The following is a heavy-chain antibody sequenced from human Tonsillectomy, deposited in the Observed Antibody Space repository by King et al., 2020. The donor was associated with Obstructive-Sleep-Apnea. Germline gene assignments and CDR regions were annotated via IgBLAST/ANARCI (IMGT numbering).Heavy chain of an antibody. Sequence: QVQLVESGGGVVQPGRSLRLSCAASGFTFSSYAMHWVRQAPGKGLEWVAVISYDGSNKYYADSVKGRFTISRDNSKNTLYLQMNSLRAEDTAVYYCARDSALWFGELPGSGNDYWGQGTLVTVSS. J-gene: IGHJ4*02. D-gene: IGHD3-10*01. CDR3: ARDSALWFGELPGSGNDY. CDR2: ISYDGSNK. V-gene: IGHV3-30-3*01. CDR1: GFTFSSYA.